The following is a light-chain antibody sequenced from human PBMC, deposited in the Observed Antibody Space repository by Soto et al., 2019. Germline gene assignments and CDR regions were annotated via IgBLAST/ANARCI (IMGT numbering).Light chain of an antibody. CDR1: RSDVGGYNL. CDR2: EVS. CDR3: SSYAGSSTFVV. J-gene: IGLJ2*01. V-gene: IGLV2-23*02. Sequence: QSVLTQPASVSGSPGQSITMSCTGSRSDVGGYNLVSWYQQHPGKAPKLMIYEVSKRPSGVSNRFSGSKSGNTASLTISGLQAEAEADYYCSSYAGSSTFVVFGGGTKVTVL.